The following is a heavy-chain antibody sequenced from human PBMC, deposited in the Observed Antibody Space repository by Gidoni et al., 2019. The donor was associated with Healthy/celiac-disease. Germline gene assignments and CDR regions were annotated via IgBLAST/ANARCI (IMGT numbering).Heavy chain of an antibody. D-gene: IGHD3-22*01. Sequence: QVQLQQWGAGLLKPSETLSLTCAVYGGSFSGYYWSWTRQPPGKGLEWIGEINHSGSTNYNPSLKSRVTISVDTSKNQFSLKLSSVTAADTAVYYCVPYYYDSSGYYFDYWGQGTLVTVSS. V-gene: IGHV4-34*01. CDR3: VPYYYDSSGYYFDY. CDR1: GGSFSGYY. J-gene: IGHJ4*02. CDR2: INHSGST.